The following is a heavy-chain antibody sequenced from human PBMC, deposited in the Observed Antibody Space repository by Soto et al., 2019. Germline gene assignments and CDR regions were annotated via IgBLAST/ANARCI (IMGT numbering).Heavy chain of an antibody. D-gene: IGHD5-12*01. Sequence: SETLSLTCTVSGGSISSYYWSWIRQPPGKGLEWIGYIYYSGSTNYNPSLKSRVTISVDTSKNQFSLKLSSVTAADTAVYYCARAGYSGYDIDYWGQGTLVTVSS. CDR3: ARAGYSGYDIDY. CDR2: IYYSGST. V-gene: IGHV4-59*01. J-gene: IGHJ4*02. CDR1: GGSISSYY.